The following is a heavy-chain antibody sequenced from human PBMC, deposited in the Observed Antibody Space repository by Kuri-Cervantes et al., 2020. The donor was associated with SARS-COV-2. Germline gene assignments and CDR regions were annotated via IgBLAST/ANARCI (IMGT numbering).Heavy chain of an antibody. J-gene: IGHJ6*03. V-gene: IGHV1-2*02. CDR3: ARDSSSWYGSYCYYMDV. Sequence: ASVKVSCKASGYTFTGYYMHWVRQAPGQGLEWMGWINPNSGGTNYAQKFQGRVTMTRNTSISTAYMELSSLRSEDTAVYYCARDSSSWYGSYCYYMDVWGKGTTVTVSS. CDR2: INPNSGGT. D-gene: IGHD6-13*01. CDR1: GYTFTGYY.